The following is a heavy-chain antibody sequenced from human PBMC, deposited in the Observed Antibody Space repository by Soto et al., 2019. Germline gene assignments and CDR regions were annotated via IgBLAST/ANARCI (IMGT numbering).Heavy chain of an antibody. V-gene: IGHV3-7*03. J-gene: IGHJ4*02. CDR1: GFMLGSYW. CDR2: IKRDGSEK. D-gene: IGHD4-17*01. CDR3: ARVRATDYEIDY. Sequence: GGSLRLSCTASGFMLGSYWMTWVRHVPGKGLQWVANIKRDGSEKYYVDFVKGRFTISRDNADNSVFLDMNNLRVDDTATYYCARVRATDYEIDYWGQGALATVSS.